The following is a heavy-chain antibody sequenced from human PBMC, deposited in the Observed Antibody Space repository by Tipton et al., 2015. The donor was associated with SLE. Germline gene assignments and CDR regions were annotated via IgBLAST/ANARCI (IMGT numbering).Heavy chain of an antibody. CDR3: AREIRFLEWLSYYYYMDV. V-gene: IGHV4-39*07. CDR1: GGSISSSSYY. J-gene: IGHJ6*03. Sequence: TLSLTCTVSGGSISSSSYYWGWIRQPPGKGLEWIGSIYYSGSTYYNPSLKSRITISVDTSKNQFSLKLSSVTAADTAVYYCAREIRFLEWLSYYYYMDVWGKGTTATVSS. CDR2: IYYSGST. D-gene: IGHD3-3*01.